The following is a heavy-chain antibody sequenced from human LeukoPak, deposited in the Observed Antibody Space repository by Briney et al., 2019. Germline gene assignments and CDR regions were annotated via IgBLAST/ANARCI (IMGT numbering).Heavy chain of an antibody. D-gene: IGHD3-22*01. CDR3: ARLAKPYYYDSSGYYFDY. J-gene: IGHJ4*02. CDR2: IYTSGST. V-gene: IGHV4-4*09. Sequence: PSETLSLTCTVSGGSISSYYWSWVRQPPGKGLEWIGYIYTSGSTNYNPSLKSRVTISVDTSKNQFSLKLSSVTAADTAVYYCARLAKPYYYDSSGYYFDYWGQGTLVTVSS. CDR1: GGSISSYY.